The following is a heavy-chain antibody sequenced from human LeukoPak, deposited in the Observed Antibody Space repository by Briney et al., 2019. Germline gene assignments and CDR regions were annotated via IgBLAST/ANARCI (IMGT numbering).Heavy chain of an antibody. Sequence: SETLSLTCAVSGGSISSGGYSWSWIRQPPGKGLEWIGYIYYSGSTYYNPSLKSRVTISVDTSRNQFSLKLSSVTAADTAVYYCARDPGSGSSRWGQGTLVTVSS. V-gene: IGHV4-30-4*07. CDR1: GGSISSGGYS. J-gene: IGHJ4*02. CDR2: IYYSGST. D-gene: IGHD1-26*01. CDR3: ARDPGSGSSR.